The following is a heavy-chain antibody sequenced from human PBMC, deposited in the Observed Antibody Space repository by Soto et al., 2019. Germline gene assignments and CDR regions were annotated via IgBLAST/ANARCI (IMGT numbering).Heavy chain of an antibody. Sequence: ETLSLTCTVSGGSISSSSYYWGWIRQPPGKGLEWIGSIYYSGSTYYNPSLKSRVTISVDTSKNQFSLKLSSVTAADTAVYYCARLGGRIGPFRFDPWGQGTLVTVSS. D-gene: IGHD3-16*01. CDR3: ARLGGRIGPFRFDP. J-gene: IGHJ5*02. V-gene: IGHV4-39*01. CDR1: GGSISSSSYY. CDR2: IYYSGST.